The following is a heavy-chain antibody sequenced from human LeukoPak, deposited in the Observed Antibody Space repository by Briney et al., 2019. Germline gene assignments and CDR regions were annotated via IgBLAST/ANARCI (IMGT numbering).Heavy chain of an antibody. D-gene: IGHD2-2*01. CDR3: ARDHGVVVPAAMSSWYYYGMDV. CDR1: GYTFTSYY. V-gene: IGHV1-46*01. CDR2: INPSGGST. Sequence: GASVKVSCKASGYTFTSYYMHWVRQAPGQGLEWMGIINPSGGSTSYAQKFQGRVTMTRDTSTSTVYMELSSLRSEDTAVYYCARDHGVVVPAAMSSWYYYGMDVWGKGTTVTVSS. J-gene: IGHJ6*04.